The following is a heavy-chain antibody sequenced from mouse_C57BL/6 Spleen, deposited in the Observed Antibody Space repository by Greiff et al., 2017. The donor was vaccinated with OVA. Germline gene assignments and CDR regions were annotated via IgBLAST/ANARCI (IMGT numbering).Heavy chain of an antibody. V-gene: IGHV1-52*01. J-gene: IGHJ2*01. D-gene: IGHD2-5*01. CDR2: IDPSDSAT. Sequence: QVQLQQPGAELVRPGSSVKLSCKASGYTFTSYWMHWVKQRPIQGLEWIGNIDPSDSATHYNQKFKDKATLTVDKSSSTAYMQLSSLTSEDSAVYYCARRAYYSNYYVDYWGQGTTLTVSS. CDR1: GYTFTSYW. CDR3: ARRAYYSNYYVDY.